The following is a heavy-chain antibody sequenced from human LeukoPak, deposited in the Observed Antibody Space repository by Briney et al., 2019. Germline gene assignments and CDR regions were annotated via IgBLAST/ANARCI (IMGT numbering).Heavy chain of an antibody. Sequence: GGSLRLSCAASGLTVSSNYMSWVRQAPGKGLEWVSVIYSGGSTYYADSVKGRFTISRDNAKNSLYLQMNSLRAEDTAVYYCARVKEGYDFWSGYSYYYMDVWGKGTTVTVSS. CDR2: IYSGGST. D-gene: IGHD3-3*01. CDR3: ARVKEGYDFWSGYSYYYMDV. V-gene: IGHV3-53*01. J-gene: IGHJ6*03. CDR1: GLTVSSNY.